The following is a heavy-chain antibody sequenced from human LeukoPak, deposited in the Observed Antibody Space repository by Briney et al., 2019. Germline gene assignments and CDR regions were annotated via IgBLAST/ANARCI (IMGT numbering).Heavy chain of an antibody. CDR1: GYTFTGYY. J-gene: IGHJ6*02. D-gene: IGHD5-18*01. CDR3: ASDTATPYGMDV. V-gene: IGHV1-2*04. Sequence: ASVKDSCKASGYTFTGYYMHWVRQAPGQGLEWMGWINPNSGGTNYAQKFQGWVTMTRDTSISTAYMELSRLRSDDTAVYYCASDTATPYGMDVWGQGTTVTVSS. CDR2: INPNSGGT.